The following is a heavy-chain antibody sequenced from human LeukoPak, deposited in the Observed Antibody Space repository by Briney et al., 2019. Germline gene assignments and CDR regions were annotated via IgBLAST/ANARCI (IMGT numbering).Heavy chain of an antibody. Sequence: PGGSLRLSCSASGFTFSSYAMHWVRQAPGKGLEYVSAISSNGGSTYYADSVKGRFTISRDNSKNTLYLQMSSLRAEDTAVYYCAKGLRNYGAFQHWGQGTLVTVSS. CDR1: GFTFSSYA. D-gene: IGHD4-17*01. CDR3: AKGLRNYGAFQH. CDR2: ISSNGGST. V-gene: IGHV3-64D*06. J-gene: IGHJ1*01.